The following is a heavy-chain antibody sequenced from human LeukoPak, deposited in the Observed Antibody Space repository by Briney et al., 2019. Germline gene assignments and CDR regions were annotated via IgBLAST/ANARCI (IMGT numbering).Heavy chain of an antibody. Sequence: ASETLSLTCAVYGGSFSGYYWSWIRQPPGKGLEWIGEINHSGSTNYNPSLKSRVTISVDTSKNQFSLKLSSVTAADTAVYYCARDAVDDAFDIWGQGTMVTVSS. CDR3: ARDAVDDAFDI. V-gene: IGHV4-34*01. CDR2: INHSGST. CDR1: GGSFSGYY. J-gene: IGHJ3*02. D-gene: IGHD4-23*01.